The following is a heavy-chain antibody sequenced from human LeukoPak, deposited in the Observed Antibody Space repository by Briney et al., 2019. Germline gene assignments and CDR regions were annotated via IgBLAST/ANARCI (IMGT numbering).Heavy chain of an antibody. CDR2: INPSGGST. J-gene: IGHJ4*02. D-gene: IGHD6-19*01. CDR1: GYTFTGYY. Sequence: ASVKVSCKASGYTFTGYYMHWVRQAPGQGLEWMGWINPSGGSTSYAQKFQGRVTMTRDMSTSTVYMELSSLRSEDTAVYYCARGKWLVTRTKYYFDYWGQGTLVTVSS. CDR3: ARGKWLVTRTKYYFDY. V-gene: IGHV1-46*01.